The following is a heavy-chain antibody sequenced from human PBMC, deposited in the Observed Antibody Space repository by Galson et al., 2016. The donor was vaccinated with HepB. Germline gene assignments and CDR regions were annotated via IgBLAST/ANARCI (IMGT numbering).Heavy chain of an antibody. J-gene: IGHJ4*02. CDR1: GDSISGIMW. V-gene: IGHV4-4*02. CDR3: ARVFDS. CDR2: IHHGGNG. Sequence: SETLSLTCTVSGDSISGIMWWTWVRQPPGKGLEWIGEIHHGGNGNYNPSLKSRVSMSLDTSTNQFSLKLSSVTAADTAVYYCARVFDSWGQGILVAVSS.